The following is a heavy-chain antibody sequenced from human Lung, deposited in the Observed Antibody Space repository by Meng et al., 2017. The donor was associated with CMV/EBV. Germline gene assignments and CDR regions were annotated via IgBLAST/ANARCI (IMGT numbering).Heavy chain of an antibody. CDR2: IYHSGST. CDR3: ASFPPPGKQWLVTDY. Sequence: QGQRQEPAPRRVKPSGTLFFTCAVSGGSIRSSNWWSWARQPPGKGLEWIGEIYHSGSTNYNPSLKSRVTIPVDKSKIQFSLKLSSVTAADTAVYYCASFPPPGKQWLVTDYWGQGTLVTVSS. CDR1: GGSIRSSNW. J-gene: IGHJ4*02. V-gene: IGHV4-4*02. D-gene: IGHD6-19*01.